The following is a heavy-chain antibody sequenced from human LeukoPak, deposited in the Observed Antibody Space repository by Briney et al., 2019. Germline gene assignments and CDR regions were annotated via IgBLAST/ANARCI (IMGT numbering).Heavy chain of an antibody. Sequence: SETLSLTCAVYGGSFSGYYWSWIRQPPGKGLEWIGEINHSGSTNYNPPLKSRVTISVDTSKNQFSLKLSSVTAADTAVYYCARGPKPRARIPYYYDSSGYPRAPYFDYWGQGTLVTVSS. CDR1: GGSFSGYY. D-gene: IGHD3-22*01. V-gene: IGHV4-34*01. J-gene: IGHJ4*02. CDR3: ARGPKPRARIPYYYDSSGYPRAPYFDY. CDR2: INHSGST.